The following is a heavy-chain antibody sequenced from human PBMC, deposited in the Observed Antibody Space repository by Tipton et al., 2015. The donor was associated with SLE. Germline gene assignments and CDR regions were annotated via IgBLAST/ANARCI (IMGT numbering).Heavy chain of an antibody. CDR3: AKGKSGSYRDVFNI. J-gene: IGHJ3*02. V-gene: IGHV5-51*03. Sequence: QSGAEVKKPGESLKISCKGSGFTFTSYWIGWVRQLPGKGLEWMGIIYPGDSDTRYSLSFQGQVTISANKSITTAYLQWSSLKASDTAMYYCAKGKSGSYRDVFNIWGQGTMVTVSS. CDR2: IYPGDSDT. CDR1: GFTFTSYW. D-gene: IGHD3-10*01.